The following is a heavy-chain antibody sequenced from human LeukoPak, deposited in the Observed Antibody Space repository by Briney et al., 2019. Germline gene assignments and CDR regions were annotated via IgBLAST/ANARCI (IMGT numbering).Heavy chain of an antibody. CDR2: ISSSSSTI. CDR1: GFTFSSYS. D-gene: IGHD2-15*01. Sequence: GGSLRLSCAASGFTFSSYSMNWVRQAPGKGLEWVSYISSSSSTIYYADSVKGRFTISRDNAKNSLYLQMNSLRAEDTAVYYCARAARVVVAATHYYYYGMDVWGQGTTVTVSS. J-gene: IGHJ6*02. CDR3: ARAARVVVAATHYYYYGMDV. V-gene: IGHV3-48*01.